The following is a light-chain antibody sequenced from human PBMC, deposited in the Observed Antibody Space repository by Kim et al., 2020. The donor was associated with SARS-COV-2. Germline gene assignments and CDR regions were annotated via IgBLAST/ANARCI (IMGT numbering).Light chain of an antibody. CDR3: QQYYSTPPS. V-gene: IGKV4-1*01. CDR2: WAS. Sequence: DIVMTQSPDSLAVSLGERATLNCKSSQTVLYNSKNKNYLAWYQQKPGQAPKLLIYWASIRESGVSDRFSGSGSETDFTLTISSLQAEDVAVYYCQQYYSTPPSLGQGTKLEI. J-gene: IGKJ2*03. CDR1: QTVLYNSKNKNY.